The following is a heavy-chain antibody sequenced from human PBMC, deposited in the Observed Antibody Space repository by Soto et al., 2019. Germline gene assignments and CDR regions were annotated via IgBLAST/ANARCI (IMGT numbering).Heavy chain of an antibody. CDR3: VREVGQLKGDWLDP. J-gene: IGHJ5*02. D-gene: IGHD1-1*01. V-gene: IGHV2-70*04. CDR1: GFSLSSTGMR. CDR2: IDWDGDK. Sequence: SGPTLVNPTQTLTLTCAFSGFSLSSTGMRVSWIRQAPGEALEWLARIDWDGDKFYSASLKTRLTIFKDTSTNQVVLRMTNMEPVEKATYYCVREVGQLKGDWLDPWGQ.